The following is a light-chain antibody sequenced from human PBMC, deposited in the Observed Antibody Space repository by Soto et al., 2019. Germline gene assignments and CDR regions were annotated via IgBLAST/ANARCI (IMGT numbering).Light chain of an antibody. CDR3: QQLFDSPIT. J-gene: IGKJ5*01. Sequence: EIVMTQSPATLSVSPGERVTLSCRASQSVSSNLAWYQQKPGQAPRLLIFGASSRATGIPGRFSGSGSGTEFTLTISSLQSEDFATYYCQQLFDSPITFGQGTRLEIK. V-gene: IGKV3-15*01. CDR1: QSVSSN. CDR2: GAS.